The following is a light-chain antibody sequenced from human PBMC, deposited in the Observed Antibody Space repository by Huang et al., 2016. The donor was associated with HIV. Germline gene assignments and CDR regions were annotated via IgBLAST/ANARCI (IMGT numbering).Light chain of an antibody. CDR3: HQYYNTPYT. CDR1: QSGLDNSNNKNC. V-gene: IGKV4-1*01. Sequence: DIVMTQSPDSLAVSLGERATINCKSSQSGLDNSNNKNCLAWFQQKPGLPPKLLIYCAASLDSGVPDRVRGGGSWTDFTLTISSLQAEDVAVYYCHQYYNTPYTFGQGTKLEIK. CDR2: CAA. J-gene: IGKJ2*01.